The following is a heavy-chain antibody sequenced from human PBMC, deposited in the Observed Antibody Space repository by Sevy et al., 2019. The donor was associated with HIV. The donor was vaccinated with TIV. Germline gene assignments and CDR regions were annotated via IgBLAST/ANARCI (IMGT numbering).Heavy chain of an antibody. CDR1: GYTFTSYG. D-gene: IGHD3-22*01. CDR3: ARVPPWLIVPDYREFYFDY. V-gene: IGHV1-18*01. CDR2: ISGYNGNT. J-gene: IGHJ4*02. Sequence: ASVKVSCKASGYTFTSYGISWVRQAPGQGLEWMGWISGYNGNTNYAQNLQGRVTMTTDTSTSTAYMELRSLRSDDTAVYYCARVPPWLIVPDYREFYFDYWGQGTLVTVSS.